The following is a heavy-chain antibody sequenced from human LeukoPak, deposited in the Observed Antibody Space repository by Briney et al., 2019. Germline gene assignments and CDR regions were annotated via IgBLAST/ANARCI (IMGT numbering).Heavy chain of an antibody. Sequence: SETLSLTCTVSGGSISSGDYYWSWIRQPPGKGLEWIGYIYYSGSTYYNPSLKSRVTISIQTSKNQFSLKLTSVTAADTVVYYCAGDYGDLLTGIRFDTWGQGTLVTVSS. V-gene: IGHV4-30-4*01. CDR3: AGDYGDLLTGIRFDT. D-gene: IGHD4-17*01. CDR1: GGSISSGDYY. J-gene: IGHJ5*02. CDR2: IYYSGST.